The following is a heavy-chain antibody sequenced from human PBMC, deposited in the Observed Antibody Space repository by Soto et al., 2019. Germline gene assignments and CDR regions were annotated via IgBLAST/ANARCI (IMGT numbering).Heavy chain of an antibody. Sequence: GASLKVSCNVSGYTLTELSMHWVLQAPGKGLEWMGGFDPEDGETIYAQKFQGRVTMTEDTSTDTAYMELSSLRSEDTAVYYCATGALYYDILTGPPADYWGQGTLFTVSS. CDR3: ATGALYYDILTGPPADY. CDR1: GYTLTELS. D-gene: IGHD3-9*01. CDR2: FDPEDGET. J-gene: IGHJ4*02. V-gene: IGHV1-24*01.